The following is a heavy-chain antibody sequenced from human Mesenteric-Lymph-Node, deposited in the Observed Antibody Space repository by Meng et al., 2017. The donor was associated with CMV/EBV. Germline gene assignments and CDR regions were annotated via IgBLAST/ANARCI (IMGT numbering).Heavy chain of an antibody. CDR3: ARDLAGRRYFDP. Sequence: TVFRHSIINGGAYWSWIRHHPEKGLGWIGSIYHTGRTYYNPSLKSRLTMSVDTSKSQFSLKLSSVTAADTAVYYCARDLAGRRYFDPWGRGTLVTVSS. J-gene: IGHJ2*01. CDR1: RHSIINGGAY. V-gene: IGHV4-31*03. CDR2: IYHTGRT.